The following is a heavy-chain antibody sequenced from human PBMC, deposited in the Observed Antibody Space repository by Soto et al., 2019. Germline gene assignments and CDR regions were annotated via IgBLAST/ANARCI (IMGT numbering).Heavy chain of an antibody. J-gene: IGHJ5*02. CDR1: GDSISGEGWY. CDR3: ARAWTATAGWANWFAL. V-gene: IGHV4-31*03. D-gene: IGHD6-13*01. Sequence: QVQLQASGPGLVEPSQTLSLTCTVSGDSISGEGWYWSWIRQYSGRGLEWIGYIHHSGSTYSNPSLKSRVSISVDTSKTQFFLILTSVTAADTAVYYCARAWTATAGWANWFALWGQGTVVTVSS. CDR2: IHHSGST.